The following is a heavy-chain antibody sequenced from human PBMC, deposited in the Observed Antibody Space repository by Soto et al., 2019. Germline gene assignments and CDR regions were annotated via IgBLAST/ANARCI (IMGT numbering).Heavy chain of an antibody. CDR2: ISGSGGST. J-gene: IGHJ4*02. CDR3: ANPMRYSSGGDY. Sequence: ESGGGLVQPGGSLRLSCAASGFTFSSYAMSWVRQAPGKGLEWVSAISGSGGSTYYADSVKGRFTISRDNSKNTLYLQMNSLRAEDTAVYYCANPMRYSSGGDYWGQGTLVTVSS. CDR1: GFTFSSYA. D-gene: IGHD6-19*01. V-gene: IGHV3-23*01.